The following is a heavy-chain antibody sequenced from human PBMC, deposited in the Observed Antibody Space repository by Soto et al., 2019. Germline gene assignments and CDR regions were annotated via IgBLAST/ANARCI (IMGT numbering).Heavy chain of an antibody. CDR3: ARGRYDFWSDKNWFDP. J-gene: IGHJ5*02. CDR2: INHSGST. D-gene: IGHD3-3*01. Sequence: SETPSLTCAVYGGSFSGYYWSWIRQPPGKGLEWIGEINHSGSTNYNPSLKSRVTISVDTSKNQFSLKLSSVTAADTAVYYCARGRYDFWSDKNWFDPWGQGTLVTVSS. CDR1: GGSFSGYY. V-gene: IGHV4-34*01.